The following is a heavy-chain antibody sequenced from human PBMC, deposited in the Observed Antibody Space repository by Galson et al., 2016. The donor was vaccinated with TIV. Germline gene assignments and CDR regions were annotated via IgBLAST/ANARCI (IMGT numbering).Heavy chain of an antibody. CDR1: GFSFSSYE. J-gene: IGHJ4*02. Sequence: SLRLSCAATGFSFSSYEMNWVRQAPGKGLEWVSYIIESGRTIYYADSVKGRFTISRDNAKNSLYLQMNSLRAEDTAVYYCARGRGYCTTTSRYMDYWGQGTLVTVSS. CDR2: IIESGRTI. D-gene: IGHD2-2*02. CDR3: ARGRGYCTTTSRYMDY. V-gene: IGHV3-48*03.